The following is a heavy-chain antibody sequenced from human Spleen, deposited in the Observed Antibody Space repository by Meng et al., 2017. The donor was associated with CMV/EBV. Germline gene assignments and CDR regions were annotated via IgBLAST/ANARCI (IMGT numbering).Heavy chain of an antibody. CDR2: INPNSGGT. Sequence: ASVKVSCKASGYTFTGYYMHWVRQAPGQGLEWVGWINPNSGGTNYAQKFQGRVTMTRDTSISTAYMELSRLRSEDTAVYYCATDALSGSFKANAFDIWGQGTMVTVSS. CDR1: GYTFTGYY. CDR3: ATDALSGSFKANAFDI. D-gene: IGHD1-26*01. J-gene: IGHJ3*02. V-gene: IGHV1-2*02.